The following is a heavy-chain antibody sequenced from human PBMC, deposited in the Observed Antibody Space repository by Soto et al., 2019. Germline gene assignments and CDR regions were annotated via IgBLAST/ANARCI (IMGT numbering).Heavy chain of an antibody. V-gene: IGHV3-9*01. D-gene: IGHD5-12*01. J-gene: IGHJ3*02. CDR1: GFTFDDYA. CDR2: ISWNSGSV. Sequence: EVQLVESGGGLVQPGRSLRLSCAASGFTFDDYAMHWVRQAPGKGLEWVSGISWNSGSVGYADSVKGRFTISRDNAKNSLYLDMNSLRAQDTALYYCAKVPITCGYSVYQRYIDICGEGTKVTVSS. CDR3: AKVPITCGYSVYQRYIDI.